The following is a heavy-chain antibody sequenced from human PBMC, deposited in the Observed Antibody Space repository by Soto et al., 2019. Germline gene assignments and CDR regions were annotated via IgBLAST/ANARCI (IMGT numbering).Heavy chain of an antibody. J-gene: IGHJ4*02. CDR3: ARGSSLGLEY. V-gene: IGHV1-46*01. Sequence: QVQLVQSGAEVKRPGASVKVSCKASAYTFTDYYIHWVRQAPGQGLEWMGLINPSGGTTTYLQKFQGRVTMTRDTSTSTVYMDLSNLRSEDTAVYYCARGSSLGLEYWGQGTLGTVSS. CDR1: AYTFTDYY. CDR2: INPSGGTT. D-gene: IGHD7-27*01.